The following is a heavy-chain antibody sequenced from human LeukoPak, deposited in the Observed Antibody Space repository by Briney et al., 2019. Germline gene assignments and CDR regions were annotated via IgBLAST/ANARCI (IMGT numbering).Heavy chain of an antibody. D-gene: IGHD3-22*01. V-gene: IGHV1-69*05. CDR3: ARVAYYYDSIGYLDY. CDR1: GGTFSSYA. Sequence: ASVKVSCKASGGTFSSYAISWVRQAPGQGLEWMGGIIPIFGTANYAQKFQGRVTITTDESTSTAYMELSSLRSEDTAVYYCARVAYYYDSIGYLDYWGQGTLVTVSS. J-gene: IGHJ4*02. CDR2: IIPIFGTA.